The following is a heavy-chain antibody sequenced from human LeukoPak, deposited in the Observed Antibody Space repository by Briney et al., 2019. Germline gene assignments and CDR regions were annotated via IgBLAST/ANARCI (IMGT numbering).Heavy chain of an antibody. Sequence: PGGSLRLSCVASGFTFSSYSMNWVRQAPGKGLEWVSSISSSSGYIYYADSVKGRFTISRDNAKKSLYLQMNSLRAEDTAVYYCAREIVTSTSFDSWGQGTLVTVSS. V-gene: IGHV3-21*01. CDR3: AREIVTSTSFDS. J-gene: IGHJ4*02. CDR2: ISSSSGYI. D-gene: IGHD5-12*01. CDR1: GFTFSSYS.